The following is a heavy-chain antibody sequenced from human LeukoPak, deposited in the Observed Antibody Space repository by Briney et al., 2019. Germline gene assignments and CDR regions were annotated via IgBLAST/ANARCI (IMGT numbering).Heavy chain of an antibody. V-gene: IGHV3-30*18. Sequence: PGGSLRLSCAASGFTFSSYGMHWVRQAPGKGLEWEAVISYDGSNKYYADSVKGRFTISRDNSKNTLYLQMNSLRAEDTAVYYCAKVNYDILTGYLPLYYYYYMDVWGKGTTVTISS. CDR1: GFTFSSYG. CDR2: ISYDGSNK. CDR3: AKVNYDILTGYLPLYYYYYMDV. D-gene: IGHD3-9*01. J-gene: IGHJ6*03.